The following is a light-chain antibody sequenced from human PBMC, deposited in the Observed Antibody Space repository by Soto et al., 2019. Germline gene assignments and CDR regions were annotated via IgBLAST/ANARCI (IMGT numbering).Light chain of an antibody. J-gene: IGKJ1*01. V-gene: IGKV3-15*01. Sequence: EIVMTQSPATLSVSSGERATLSCRASQSVGSNLAWYQQRPGQAPRLLIYGASTRATGVPARFSGSGSGTEFTLTISSLQSEDFGIYFCQQYNNWPPDRTFGQGTKVEI. CDR1: QSVGSN. CDR3: QQYNNWPPDRT. CDR2: GAS.